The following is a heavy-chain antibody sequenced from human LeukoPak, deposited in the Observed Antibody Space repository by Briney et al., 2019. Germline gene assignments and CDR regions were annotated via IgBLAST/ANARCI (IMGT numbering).Heavy chain of an antibody. D-gene: IGHD3-3*01. CDR3: AKDGFYDFWSGPDNWFDP. V-gene: IGHV3-23*01. J-gene: IGHJ5*02. CDR2: ISGSGGST. Sequence: PGGSLRLSCAASGFTFSSCAMSWVRQAPGKGLEWVSAISGSGGSTYYADSVKGRFTISRDNSKNTLYLQMNSLRAEDTAVYYCAKDGFYDFWSGPDNWFDPWGQGTLVTVSS. CDR1: GFTFSSCA.